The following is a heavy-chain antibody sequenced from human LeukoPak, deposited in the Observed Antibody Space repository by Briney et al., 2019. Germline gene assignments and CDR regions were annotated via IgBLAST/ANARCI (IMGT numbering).Heavy chain of an antibody. Sequence: SETLSLTCTVSGGSISSYYWSWIRQPPGKGLEWIGYIYYSGSTNYNPSLKSRVTISVDTSKNQFSLKLSSVTAADTAVYYCASVYGGSYPAFDYWGQGTLVTVSS. CDR2: IYYSGST. D-gene: IGHD1-26*01. CDR1: GGSISSYY. J-gene: IGHJ4*02. V-gene: IGHV4-59*08. CDR3: ASVYGGSYPAFDY.